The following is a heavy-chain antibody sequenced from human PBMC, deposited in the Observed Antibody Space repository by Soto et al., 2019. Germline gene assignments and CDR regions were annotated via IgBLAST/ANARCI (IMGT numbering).Heavy chain of an antibody. Sequence: GASVKVSCKASGGTFSSYAISWVRQAPGQGLEWMGGIIPIFGTANYAQKFQGRVTITADESTSTAYMELSSLRSEDTAVYYCARVQDTAMVNYYYYGMDVWGQGTTVTVSS. J-gene: IGHJ6*02. D-gene: IGHD5-18*01. CDR1: GGTFSSYA. CDR3: ARVQDTAMVNYYYYGMDV. V-gene: IGHV1-69*13. CDR2: IIPIFGTA.